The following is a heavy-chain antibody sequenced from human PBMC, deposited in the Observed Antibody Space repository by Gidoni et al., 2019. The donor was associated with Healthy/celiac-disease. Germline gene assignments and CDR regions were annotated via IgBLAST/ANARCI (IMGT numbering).Heavy chain of an antibody. J-gene: IGHJ4*02. Sequence: QLQLQASGPGLVKPSETLSLTCTVSGGPIRSSSYYWGWIRQPPGKGLEWIGSIYYSGSTYYNPSLKSRVTISVDTSKNQFSLKLSSVTAADTAVYYCARPPYSSSWYYFDYWGQGTLVTVSS. CDR1: GGPIRSSSYY. CDR2: IYYSGST. CDR3: ARPPYSSSWYYFDY. V-gene: IGHV4-39*07. D-gene: IGHD6-13*01.